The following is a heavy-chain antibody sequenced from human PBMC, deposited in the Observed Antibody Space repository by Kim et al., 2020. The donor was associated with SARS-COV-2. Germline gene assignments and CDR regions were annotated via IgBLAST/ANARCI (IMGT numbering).Heavy chain of an antibody. V-gene: IGHV3-23*01. J-gene: IGHJ4*01. CDR3: AKEPHYDFWSGYYFDY. D-gene: IGHD3-3*01. CDR2: ISGSGGST. Sequence: GGSLRLSCAASGFTFSSYAMSWVRQAPGKGLEWVSAISGSGGSTYYADSVKGRFTISRDNSKNTLYLQMNSLRAEDTAVYYCAKEPHYDFWSGYYFDYWGQGNLGNVSS. CDR1: GFTFSSYA.